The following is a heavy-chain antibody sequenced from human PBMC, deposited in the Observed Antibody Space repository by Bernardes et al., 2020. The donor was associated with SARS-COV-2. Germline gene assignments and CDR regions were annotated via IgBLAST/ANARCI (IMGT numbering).Heavy chain of an antibody. CDR2: IHSSGTT. CDR3: ARGRWFGDFDF. Sequence: SETLSLTCTVSGGSFGSHYWSWIRQPAGKGLEWIGRIHSSGTTKYNPSLKSRVTLSLYPSKNHFSLRMTSVTAADTSVYYCARGRWFGDFDFWSQGTLVTVSS. CDR1: GGSFGSHY. V-gene: IGHV4-4*07. J-gene: IGHJ4*02. D-gene: IGHD3-10*01.